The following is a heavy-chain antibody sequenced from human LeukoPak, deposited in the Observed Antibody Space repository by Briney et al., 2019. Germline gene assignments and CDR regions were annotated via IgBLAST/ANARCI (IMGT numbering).Heavy chain of an antibody. D-gene: IGHD1-26*01. V-gene: IGHV1-69*05. J-gene: IGHJ3*02. Sequence: SVKVSCNASGGTFSSYAISWVRQAPGQGLEWMGRIIPIFGTANYAQKFQGRVTITTDESTSTAYMGLSSLRSEDTAVYYCARESMYSGSYYSDAFDIWGQGTMVTVSS. CDR3: ARESMYSGSYYSDAFDI. CDR1: GGTFSSYA. CDR2: IIPIFGTA.